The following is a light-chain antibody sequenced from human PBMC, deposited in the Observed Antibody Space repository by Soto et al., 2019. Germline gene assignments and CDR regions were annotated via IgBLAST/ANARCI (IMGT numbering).Light chain of an antibody. CDR3: QQYNSYSWT. CDR1: QSISSW. CDR2: DAS. V-gene: IGKV1-5*01. J-gene: IGKJ1*01. Sequence: DIQMTQSPSTLSASVGARLTICCRASQSISSWLAWYQQKKGKAPKLLIYDASSLESGVPSRFSGSGYGTEFNLTISSLQTDDFATYYCQQYNSYSWTFGQGTKVDIK.